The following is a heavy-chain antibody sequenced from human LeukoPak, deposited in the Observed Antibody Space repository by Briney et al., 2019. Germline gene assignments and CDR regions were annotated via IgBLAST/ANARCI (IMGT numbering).Heavy chain of an antibody. CDR2: INPSGGST. CDR1: GYTFTSYY. V-gene: IGHV1-46*01. J-gene: IGHJ4*02. Sequence: ASVTVSCKASGYTFTSYYMHWVRQAPGQGLEWMGIINPSGGSTSYAQKFQGRVTMTRDTSTSTVYMELSSLRSEDTAVYYCARVQYYYDSSVHYNFDYWGQGTLVTVSS. CDR3: ARVQYYYDSSVHYNFDY. D-gene: IGHD3-22*01.